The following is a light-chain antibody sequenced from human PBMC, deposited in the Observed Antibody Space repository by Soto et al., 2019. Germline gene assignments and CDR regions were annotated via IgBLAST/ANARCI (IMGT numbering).Light chain of an antibody. V-gene: IGLV2-23*01. J-gene: IGLJ1*01. CDR2: EGS. CDR3: CSYAGSSTL. CDR1: SSDVGSYNL. Sequence: QSALAQPASVSGSPGQSITISGTGTSSDVGSYNLVSWYQQHPGKAPKLMIYEGSKRPSGVSNRFSGSKSGNTASLTISGLQAEDEADYYCCSYAGSSTLFGTGTKVTVL.